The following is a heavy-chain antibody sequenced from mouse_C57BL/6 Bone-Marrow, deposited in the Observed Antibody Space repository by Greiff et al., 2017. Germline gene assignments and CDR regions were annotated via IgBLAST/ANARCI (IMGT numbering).Heavy chain of an antibody. D-gene: IGHD2-5*01. CDR2: INYDGSST. J-gene: IGHJ4*01. CDR1: GFTFSDYY. V-gene: IGHV5-16*01. Sequence: EVQRVESEAGLVQPGSSMKLSCTASGFTFSDYYMAWVRQVPEKGLEWVANINYDGSSTYYLDYLKSRFNISRDNSKNILYLQMSSLKSEDTATYYCAREENYYSNYDYAMDYWGQGTSVTVSS. CDR3: AREENYYSNYDYAMDY.